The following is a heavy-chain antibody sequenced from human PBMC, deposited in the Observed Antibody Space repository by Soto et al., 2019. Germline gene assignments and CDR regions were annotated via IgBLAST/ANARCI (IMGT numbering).Heavy chain of an antibody. V-gene: IGHV1-18*01. CDR3: AGSGIDAGGPCAY. D-gene: IGHD6-13*01. J-gene: IGHJ4*02. Sequence: QVQLVQSGDEVKQPGASVKVSCKASGSTITAYGIRWVRQAPGQGLEWMGWISSHNGNTYYAQNLQGRVTMTTDTSTGIGYMELKSISSDDSAGYYCAGSGIDAGGPCAYGGQGALVTVSS. CDR2: ISSHNGNT. CDR1: GSTITAYG.